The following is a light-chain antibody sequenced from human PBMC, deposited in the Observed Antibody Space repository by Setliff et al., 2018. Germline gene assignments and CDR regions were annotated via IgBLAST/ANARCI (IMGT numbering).Light chain of an antibody. V-gene: IGLV2-11*01. CDR2: DVS. Sequence: ALTQPRSVSGSPGQSVTISCTGTSSDVGGYNYVSWYQQHPGKAPKVMIYDVSKRPSGVPDRFSGSKSGNTASLTISGLQAEDEAEYYCCSYAGSYTYVFGTGTKV. CDR3: CSYAGSYTYV. CDR1: SSDVGGYNY. J-gene: IGLJ1*01.